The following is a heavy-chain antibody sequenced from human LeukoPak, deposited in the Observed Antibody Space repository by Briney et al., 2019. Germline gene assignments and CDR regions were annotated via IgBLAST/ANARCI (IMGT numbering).Heavy chain of an antibody. CDR2: VLHTGST. CDR1: GGSISSGSYY. J-gene: IGHJ4*02. CDR3: ARDRGSQPFIDY. D-gene: IGHD1-26*01. V-gene: IGHV4-61*10. Sequence: SETLSLTCTVSGGSISSGSYYWSWIRQPAGKGLEWIGYVLHTGSTNYNPSLKSRVTISVDTSKNQFSLKLSSVTAADTAVYYCARDRGSQPFIDYWGQGTLVTVSS.